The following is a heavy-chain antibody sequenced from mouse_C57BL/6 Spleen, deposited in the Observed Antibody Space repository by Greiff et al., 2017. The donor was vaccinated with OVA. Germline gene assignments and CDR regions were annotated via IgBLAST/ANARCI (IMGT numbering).Heavy chain of an antibody. D-gene: IGHD4-1*01. CDR2: INPSTGGT. J-gene: IGHJ2*01. V-gene: IGHV1-42*01. Sequence: EVQLQESGPELVKPGASVKISCKASGYSFTGYYMNWVKQSPEKSLEWIGEINPSTGGTTYNQKFKAKATLTVDKSSSTAYMQLKSLTSEDSAVYYCARSLQANWDYFDYWGQGTTLTVSS. CDR1: GYSFTGYY. CDR3: ARSLQANWDYFDY.